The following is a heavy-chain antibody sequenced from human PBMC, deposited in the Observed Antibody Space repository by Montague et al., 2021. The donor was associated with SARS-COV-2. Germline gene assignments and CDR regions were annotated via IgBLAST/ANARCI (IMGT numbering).Heavy chain of an antibody. D-gene: IGHD2-15*01. CDR3: ARSTYCSGGSCERALLNY. CDR2: IYYSGST. CDR1: GGSISSSSYD. V-gene: IGHV4-39*01. Sequence: SQTLSLTCTVSGGSISSSSYDWGWIRQPPGKGLEWIGSIYYSGSTYYNPSLKSRVTVSVDTSKNQFSLKLSSVTAADTAVYYCARSTYCSGGSCERALLNYWGQGTLVTVSS. J-gene: IGHJ4*02.